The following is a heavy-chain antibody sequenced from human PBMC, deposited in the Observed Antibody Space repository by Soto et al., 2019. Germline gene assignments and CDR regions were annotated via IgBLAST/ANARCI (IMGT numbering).Heavy chain of an antibody. CDR2: IYYSGST. CDR1: GGSISSSSYY. V-gene: IGHV4-39*01. D-gene: IGHD2-2*01. CDR3: DRLEYQLLYSDY. J-gene: IGHJ4*02. Sequence: PSETLSLTCTVSGGSISSSSYYWGWIRQPPGKGMECVGSIYYSGSTYYNPSLKSRVTISVDTSKNQFSLKLSSVTAADTAVYYCDRLEYQLLYSDYWGQGTLVTVSS.